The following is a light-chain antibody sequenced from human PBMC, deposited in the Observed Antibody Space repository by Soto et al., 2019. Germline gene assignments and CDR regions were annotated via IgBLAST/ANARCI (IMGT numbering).Light chain of an antibody. CDR2: EVS. V-gene: IGLV2-14*01. Sequence: QSVLTQPASVSGSPGQSITISCTGTSSDVGSSNFVSWYQQHPGKAPKLIFYEVSNRPPGLSDRFSGSKSGTTASLTISGLQAEDEADYFCAAWDDSLSGPWVFGGGTQLTVL. J-gene: IGLJ3*02. CDR1: SSDVGSSNF. CDR3: AAWDDSLSGPWV.